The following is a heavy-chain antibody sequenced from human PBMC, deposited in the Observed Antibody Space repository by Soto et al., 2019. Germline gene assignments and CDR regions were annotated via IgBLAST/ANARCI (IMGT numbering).Heavy chain of an antibody. D-gene: IGHD6-13*01. Sequence: QVHLQESGPGLVKPSETLSLSCTISGDSISNSHWSWIRQSAGKGLEWIGRVYTSGDTNYNPSLESRVTVSVDTSNNHFSLKLTSVTAADTAVYYCVRDKGMADLWDQGTLVSVSS. V-gene: IGHV4-4*07. J-gene: IGHJ5*02. CDR3: VRDKGMADL. CDR2: VYTSGDT. CDR1: GDSISNSH.